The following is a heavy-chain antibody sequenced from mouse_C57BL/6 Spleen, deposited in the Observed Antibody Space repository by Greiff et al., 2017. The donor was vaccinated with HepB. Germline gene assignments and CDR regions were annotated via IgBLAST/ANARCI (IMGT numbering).Heavy chain of an antibody. D-gene: IGHD2-3*01. V-gene: IGHV1-42*01. Sequence: DVQLQESGPELVKPGASVKISCKASGYSFTGYYMNWVKQSPEKSLEWIGEINPSTGGTTYNQKFKAKATLTVDKSSSTAYMQLKSLTSEDSAVYYCARTGYYDYFDYWGQGTTLTVSS. CDR2: INPSTGGT. CDR1: GYSFTGYY. J-gene: IGHJ2*01. CDR3: ARTGYYDYFDY.